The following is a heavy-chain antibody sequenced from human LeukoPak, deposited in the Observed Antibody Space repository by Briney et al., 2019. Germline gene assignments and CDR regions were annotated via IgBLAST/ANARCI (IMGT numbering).Heavy chain of an antibody. CDR3: ARDAYSSGWSYLSGFDP. CDR2: IYYSGST. V-gene: IGHV4-59*01. D-gene: IGHD6-19*01. J-gene: IGHJ5*02. CDR1: GGSISSYY. Sequence: SETLSLTCTVSGGSISSYYWSWIRQPPGKGLEWIGYIYYSGSTNYNPSLKSRVTISVDTSKNQFSLKLSSVTAADTAVYYCARDAYSSGWSYLSGFDPWGQGTLVTVSS.